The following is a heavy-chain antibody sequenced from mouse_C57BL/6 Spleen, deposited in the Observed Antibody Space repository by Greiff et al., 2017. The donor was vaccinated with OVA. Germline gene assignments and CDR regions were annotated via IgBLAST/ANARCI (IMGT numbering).Heavy chain of an antibody. CDR1: GYSITSGYY. CDR2: ISYDGSN. V-gene: IGHV3-6*01. Sequence: EVHLVESGPGLVKPSQSLSLTCSVTGYSITSGYYWNWIRQFPGNKLEWMGYISYDGSNNYNPSLKNRISITRDTSKNQFFLKLNSVTTEDTATYYCARGPPDYWGQGTTLTVSS. CDR3: ARGPPDY. J-gene: IGHJ2*01.